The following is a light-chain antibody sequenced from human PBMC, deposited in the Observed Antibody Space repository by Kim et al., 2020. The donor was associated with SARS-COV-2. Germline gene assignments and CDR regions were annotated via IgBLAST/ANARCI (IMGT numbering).Light chain of an antibody. CDR3: QQYGNSWT. CDR2: GAS. CDR1: QSVSSNY. J-gene: IGKJ1*01. V-gene: IGKV3-20*01. Sequence: LSPGERATLSCRASQSVSSNYLAWYQQKPGQTPRLLIYGASSRATGIPDRFSGSGSGTDFTLTISRLEPEDFAVYYCQQYGNSWTFGQGTKVDIK.